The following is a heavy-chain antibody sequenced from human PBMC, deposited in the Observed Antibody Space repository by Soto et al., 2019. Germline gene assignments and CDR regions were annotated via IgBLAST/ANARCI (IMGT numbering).Heavy chain of an antibody. CDR1: GFTFSSYA. J-gene: IGHJ6*03. CDR2: ISGSGGST. V-gene: IGHV3-23*01. Sequence: GGSLRLSCAASGFTFSSYAMSWVRQAPGKGLEWVSAISGSGGSTYYADSVKGRFTISRDNSKNTLYLQMNSLRAEDTAVYYCAKQAVPAAIFPYYYYMDVWGKGTTVTVSS. CDR3: AKQAVPAAIFPYYYYMDV. D-gene: IGHD2-2*01.